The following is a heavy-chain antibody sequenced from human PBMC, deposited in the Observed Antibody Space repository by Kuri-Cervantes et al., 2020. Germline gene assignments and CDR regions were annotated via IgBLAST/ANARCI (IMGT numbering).Heavy chain of an antibody. Sequence: GSLRLSCTVSGGSISSHYWSWIRQPAGKGLEWIGRIYTSGSTNYNPSLKSRVTISVDKSKNQFSLKLSSVTAADTAVYYCARDLRRYCGGDCYSYWYFDLWGRGTLVTVSS. V-gene: IGHV4-4*07. J-gene: IGHJ2*01. CDR1: GGSISSHY. D-gene: IGHD2-21*02. CDR2: IYTSGST. CDR3: ARDLRRYCGGDCYSYWYFDL.